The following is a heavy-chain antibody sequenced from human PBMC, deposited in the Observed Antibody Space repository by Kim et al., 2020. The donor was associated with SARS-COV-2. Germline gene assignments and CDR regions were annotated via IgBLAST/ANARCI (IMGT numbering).Heavy chain of an antibody. V-gene: IGHV3-73*01. J-gene: IGHJ3*02. CDR2: IRSKANSYAT. CDR1: GFNFSDSA. D-gene: IGHD6-13*01. Sequence: GGSLRLSCAASGFNFSDSAMYWVRQASGKGLEWVGRIRSKANSYATAYDVSVKGRFIISRDDSKNTAYLQMNSLKTEDTAIYYCTRVPPYSNSWWDAFDMWGQGTMVTVSS. CDR3: TRVPPYSNSWWDAFDM.